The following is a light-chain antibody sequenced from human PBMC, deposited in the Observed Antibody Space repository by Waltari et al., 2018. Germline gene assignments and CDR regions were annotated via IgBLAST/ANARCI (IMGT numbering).Light chain of an antibody. CDR2: WAS. J-gene: IGKJ4*01. CDR1: QSLLYSSVNKNC. Sequence: DIVLTQSPDSLAVSLGERSTINCKSTQSLLYSSVNKNCLAWYQQKAGQPPKLLIYWASTREPGVPDQFSGSGSGTDFTLTISSLQAEDVAVYYCQQYCSSPLTFGGGTKVEIK. V-gene: IGKV4-1*01. CDR3: QQYCSSPLT.